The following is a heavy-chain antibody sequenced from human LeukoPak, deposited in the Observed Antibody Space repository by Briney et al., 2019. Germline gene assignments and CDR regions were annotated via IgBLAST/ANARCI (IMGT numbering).Heavy chain of an antibody. Sequence: GESLKISCKGSGYSFTSYWITWVRQMPGKGLEWMGRIDPSDSYTNYSPSFQGHVTISADKSISTAYLQWSSLKASDTAMYYCARLMSGSASFDYWGQGTLLTVSS. D-gene: IGHD6-19*01. CDR3: ARLMSGSASFDY. J-gene: IGHJ4*02. V-gene: IGHV5-10-1*01. CDR1: GYSFTSYW. CDR2: IDPSDSYT.